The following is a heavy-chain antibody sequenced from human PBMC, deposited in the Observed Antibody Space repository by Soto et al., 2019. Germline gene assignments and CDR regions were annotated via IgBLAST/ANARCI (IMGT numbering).Heavy chain of an antibody. Sequence: SGPTLVKPTQTLTLTCTFSGFSLSTSGVGVGWIRQPPGKALEWLALIYWDDDKRYSPSLKSRLTITKETSKNQVVLTMTNMDPVDTATYYCAHSPKTLVATILRHFDYWGQGTLVTVSS. V-gene: IGHV2-5*02. D-gene: IGHD5-12*01. CDR3: AHSPKTLVATILRHFDY. CDR2: IYWDDDK. J-gene: IGHJ4*02. CDR1: GFSLSTSGVG.